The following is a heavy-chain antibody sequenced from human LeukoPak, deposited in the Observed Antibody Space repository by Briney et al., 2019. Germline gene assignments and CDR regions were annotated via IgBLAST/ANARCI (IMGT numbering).Heavy chain of an antibody. CDR2: IYTSGST. CDR3: ARVLVERGYYFDY. CDR1: GGSISSCY. D-gene: IGHD2-8*01. Sequence: SETLSLTCTVSGGSISSCYWSWIRQPAGKGLEWIGRIYTSGSTNYNPSLKSRVTISVDKSKNQFSPKLSSVTAADTAVYYCARVLVERGYYFDYWGQGTLVTVSS. V-gene: IGHV4-4*07. J-gene: IGHJ4*02.